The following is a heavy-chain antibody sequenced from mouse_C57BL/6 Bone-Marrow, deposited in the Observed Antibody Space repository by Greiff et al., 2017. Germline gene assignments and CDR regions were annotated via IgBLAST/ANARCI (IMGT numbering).Heavy chain of an antibody. V-gene: IGHV1-74*01. J-gene: IGHJ2*01. CDR1: GYTFTSYW. CDR3: ARSRPYYFDY. Sequence: QVQLQQPGAELVKPGASVKVSCKASGYTFTSYWMHWVKQRPGQGLEWIGRIHPSDSDTNYNQKFKGKATLTVDKSSSTAYMELRSLTSEDTAVYYCARSRPYYFDYWGQGTTLTVSS. CDR2: IHPSDSDT.